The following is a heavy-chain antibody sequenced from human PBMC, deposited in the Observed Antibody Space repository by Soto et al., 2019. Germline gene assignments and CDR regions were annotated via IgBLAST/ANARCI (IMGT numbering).Heavy chain of an antibody. V-gene: IGHV3-23*01. CDR2: ISGSGGST. CDR3: ARVRGHYYDSSGYYRHYYFDY. D-gene: IGHD3-22*01. CDR1: GFTFSSYA. Sequence: EVQLLESGGGLVQPGGSLRLSCAASGFTFSSYAMSWVRQAPGKGLEWVSAISGSGGSTYYADSVKGRFTISRDNSKNTLYLQMNSLRAEDTAVYYCARVRGHYYDSSGYYRHYYFDYWGQGTLVTVSS. J-gene: IGHJ4*02.